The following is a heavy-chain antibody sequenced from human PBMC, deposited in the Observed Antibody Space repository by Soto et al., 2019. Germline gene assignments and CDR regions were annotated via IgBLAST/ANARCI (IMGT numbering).Heavy chain of an antibody. CDR3: ALSSRESTYYDYFDP. Sequence: QVQLQESGPGLVKPSQTLSLTCTVSGGSISNSDSYWAWVRQPPGQGLGWIGYIYHHGRNQYNPTLKSRFISSVVTSKNEFSLRITSVTAAGTAVYFWALSSRESTYYDYFDPWGQGTLLKVSS. CDR1: GGSISNSDSY. D-gene: IGHD3-10*01. J-gene: IGHJ4*02. CDR2: IYHHGRN. V-gene: IGHV4-30-4*01.